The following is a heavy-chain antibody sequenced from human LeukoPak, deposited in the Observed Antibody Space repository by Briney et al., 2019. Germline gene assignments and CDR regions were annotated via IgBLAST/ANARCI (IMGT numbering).Heavy chain of an antibody. V-gene: IGHV3-30*04. CDR3: ARERITMLRGVTRKYGMDV. CDR1: GFTFSNYA. J-gene: IGHJ6*02. Sequence: GRSPRLSCAASGFTFSNYAMHWVRQAPGKGLEWVAVISCDGSNKYYADYVKGRFTISRDNSKNTLYLQMNSLRAEDTAVYYCARERITMLRGVTRKYGMDVWGQGTTVTVSS. D-gene: IGHD3-10*01. CDR2: ISCDGSNK.